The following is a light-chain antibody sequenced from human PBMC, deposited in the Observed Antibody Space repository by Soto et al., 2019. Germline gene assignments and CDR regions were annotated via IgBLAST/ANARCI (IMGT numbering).Light chain of an antibody. CDR1: QGIASF. J-gene: IGKJ2*01. CDR3: QQLNSYPYT. CDR2: SAT. Sequence: DIPLTQSPSFLAASVGDRVTITFRASQGIASFLAWYQQKPGKAPKLLIYSATTLQTGVSSRFSGSRSGPEFTLTISSLQPEDFATYYCQQLNSYPYTFAQGTKLEIK. V-gene: IGKV1-9*01.